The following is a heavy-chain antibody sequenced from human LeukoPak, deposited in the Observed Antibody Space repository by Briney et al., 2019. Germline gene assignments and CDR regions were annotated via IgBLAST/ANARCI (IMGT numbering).Heavy chain of an antibody. J-gene: IGHJ4*02. Sequence: AGGSLRLSCAASGFTFDDYAMHWVRQAPGKGLEWVSGISWNSGSIGYADSVKGRFTISRDNAKNSLYPQMNSLRAEDTALYYCAKLTAAAGSDYWGQGTLVTVSS. CDR1: GFTFDDYA. D-gene: IGHD6-13*01. CDR2: ISWNSGSI. CDR3: AKLTAAAGSDY. V-gene: IGHV3-9*01.